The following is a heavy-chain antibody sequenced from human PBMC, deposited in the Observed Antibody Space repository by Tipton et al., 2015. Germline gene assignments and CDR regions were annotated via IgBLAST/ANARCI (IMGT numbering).Heavy chain of an antibody. CDR3: ARAGSFRFDY. CDR1: GFTFSLYW. Sequence: SLSLSCSASGFTFSLYWMHWVRQVPGKGLAWVSRIKGDGSISDHADSVKGRFTISRDNAKNTLYLQMNSLGGEDTAVYYCARAGSFRFDYWGQGTLVTVSS. J-gene: IGHJ4*02. D-gene: IGHD3-10*01. CDR2: IKGDGSIS. V-gene: IGHV3-74*01.